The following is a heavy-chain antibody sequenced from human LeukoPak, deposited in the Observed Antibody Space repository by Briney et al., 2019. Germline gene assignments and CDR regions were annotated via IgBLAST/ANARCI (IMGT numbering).Heavy chain of an antibody. V-gene: IGHV3-7*04. CDR2: IKQDGSEK. Sequence: GGSLRLSCAASGFTFSSYWMSWVRQAPGKGLEWVANIKQDGSEKYYVDSVKGRSTISRDNAKNSLYLQMNSLRAEDTAVYYCARGYCSGGSCFDYWGQGTPVTVSS. D-gene: IGHD2-15*01. CDR1: GFTFSSYW. CDR3: ARGYCSGGSCFDY. J-gene: IGHJ4*02.